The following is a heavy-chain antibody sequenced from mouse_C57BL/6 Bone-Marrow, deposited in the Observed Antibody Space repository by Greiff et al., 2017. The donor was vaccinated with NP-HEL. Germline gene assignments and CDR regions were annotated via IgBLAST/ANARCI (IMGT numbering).Heavy chain of an antibody. V-gene: IGHV5-6*01. D-gene: IGHD2-4*01. CDR3: ARERDYDGFAY. J-gene: IGHJ3*01. CDR2: ISSGGSYT. Sequence: EVKVVESGGDLVKPGGSLKLSCAASGFTFSSYGMSWVRQTPDQRLEWVATISSGGSYTYYPDSVKGRFTISRDNAKNTLYLQMSSLKSEDTAMYYCARERDYDGFAYWGQGTLVTVSA. CDR1: GFTFSSYG.